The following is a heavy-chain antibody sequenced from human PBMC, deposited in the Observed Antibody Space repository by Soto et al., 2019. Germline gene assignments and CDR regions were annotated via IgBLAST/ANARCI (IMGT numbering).Heavy chain of an antibody. Sequence: QVQLVQSGAEVKKPGASVKVSCKASGYTFTSYAMHWVRQAPGQRLEWMGWINAGNGNTKYSQKFQGRVTITRDTXXSTAYMELSSLRSEDTAVYYCARDQDYYDSSGYHYWGQGTLVTVSS. D-gene: IGHD3-22*01. V-gene: IGHV1-3*01. CDR2: INAGNGNT. J-gene: IGHJ4*02. CDR1: GYTFTSYA. CDR3: ARDQDYYDSSGYHY.